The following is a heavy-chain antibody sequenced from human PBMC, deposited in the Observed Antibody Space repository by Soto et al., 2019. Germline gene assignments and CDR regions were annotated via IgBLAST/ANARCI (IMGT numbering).Heavy chain of an antibody. J-gene: IGHJ6*03. CDR2: IIPILGIA. V-gene: IGHV1-69*02. CDR3: ARGYCSGGSCYYYYMDV. Sequence: SVKVSCKASGGTFSSYTISWVRQAPGQGLEWMGRIIPILGIANYAQKFQGRVTITADKSTSTAYMELSSLRSEDTAVYYCARGYCSGGSCYYYYMDVWGKGTTVTVSS. CDR1: GGTFSSYT. D-gene: IGHD2-15*01.